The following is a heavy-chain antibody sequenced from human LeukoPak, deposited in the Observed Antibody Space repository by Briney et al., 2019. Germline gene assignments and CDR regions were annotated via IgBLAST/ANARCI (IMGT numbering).Heavy chain of an antibody. J-gene: IGHJ4*02. CDR1: GGTFSRYA. V-gene: IGHV1-18*01. CDR2: ISAYNGNT. D-gene: IGHD5-12*01. CDR3: ASGYDSSYFDY. Sequence: ASVKVSCKASGGTFSRYAISWVRQAPGQGLEWMGWISAYNGNTNYAQKLQGRVTMTTDTSTSTAYMELRSLRSDDTAVYYCASGYDSSYFDYWGQGTLVTVSS.